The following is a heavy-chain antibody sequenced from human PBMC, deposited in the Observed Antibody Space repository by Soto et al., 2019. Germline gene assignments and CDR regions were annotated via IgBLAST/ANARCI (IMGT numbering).Heavy chain of an antibody. Sequence: GGSLRLSCAASGFTFSSYDMNWVRQDTGKGLEWVSSISSSSNYIYYADSVKGRFTVSRDNSKNTLYLQMNSLRVEDTAVYHCAKLRYFDWSAYNWFEYWGQGTPVTVSS. CDR3: AKLRYFDWSAYNWFEY. D-gene: IGHD3-9*01. CDR1: GFTFSSYD. V-gene: IGHV3-21*04. CDR2: ISSSSNYI. J-gene: IGHJ5*01.